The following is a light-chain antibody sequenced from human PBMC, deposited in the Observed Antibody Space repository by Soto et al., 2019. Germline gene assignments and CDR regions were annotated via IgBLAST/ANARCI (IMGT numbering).Light chain of an antibody. J-gene: IGKJ1*01. CDR3: KTYGSSYRT. Sequence: EIVLTQSPGTLSLSPGERATLSCRASQSVSSSYLAWYQRKPGQAPRLLIYGASSRATGIPDRFSGSGSGTDFTLTISRLEPEAFAVYYCKTYGSSYRTFGQGTKVEIK. V-gene: IGKV3-20*01. CDR1: QSVSSSY. CDR2: GAS.